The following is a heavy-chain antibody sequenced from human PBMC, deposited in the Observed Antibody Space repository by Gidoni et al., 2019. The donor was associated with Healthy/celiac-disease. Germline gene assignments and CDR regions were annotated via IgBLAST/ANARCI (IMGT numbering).Heavy chain of an antibody. Sequence: QLQLQESGPGLVKPSETLSLTCTVSGGSISSSSYYWGWIRQPPGKGLEWIGSIYYSGSTYYNPSLKSRVTISVDTSKNQFSLKLSSVTAADTAVYYCARDPTYYYDSSGTTTVDYWGQGTLVTVSS. CDR3: ARDPTYYYDSSGTTTVDY. V-gene: IGHV4-39*07. J-gene: IGHJ4*02. D-gene: IGHD3-22*01. CDR2: IYYSGST. CDR1: GGSISSSSYY.